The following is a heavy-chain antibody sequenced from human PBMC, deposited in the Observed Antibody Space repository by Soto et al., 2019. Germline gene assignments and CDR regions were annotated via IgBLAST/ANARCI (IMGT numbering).Heavy chain of an antibody. Sequence: EVQLVESGGGLVQPGGSLRLSCSVSGFTFRSYALHWVRQAPGEGLEPVSAITSNGGSTYYSDSVKGRFTISRDNSKNTLFLQMSSLGLEDTAVDYCGKDLHSDYAARYYFDYWGQGTLVTVSS. J-gene: IGHJ4*02. D-gene: IGHD4-17*01. CDR2: ITSNGGST. V-gene: IGHV3-64D*06. CDR3: GKDLHSDYAARYYFDY. CDR1: GFTFRSYA.